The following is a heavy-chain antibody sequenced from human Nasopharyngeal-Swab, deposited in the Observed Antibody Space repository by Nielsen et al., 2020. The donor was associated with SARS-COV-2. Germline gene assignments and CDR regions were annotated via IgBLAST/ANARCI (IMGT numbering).Heavy chain of an antibody. CDR2: INTDERRT. CDR3: ARDLGGFGGY. D-gene: IGHD4-23*01. CDR1: GFSFSTFW. V-gene: IGHV3-74*01. J-gene: IGHJ4*02. Sequence: GESLKISCAASGFSFSTFWMHWVRQVPGEGLVWVSRINTDERRTNYAESVKGRFTISRDNVKNMLYLQMNNLRPEDTAVYYCARDLGGFGGYWGQGTLATVSS.